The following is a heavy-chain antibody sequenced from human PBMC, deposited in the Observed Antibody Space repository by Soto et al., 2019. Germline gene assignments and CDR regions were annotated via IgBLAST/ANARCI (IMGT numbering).Heavy chain of an antibody. CDR3: ARGSSRWDY. J-gene: IGHJ4*02. D-gene: IGHD6-13*01. CDR1: GGRISSFY. V-gene: IGHV4-4*07. Sequence: ESLSLSGTAAGGRISSFYWSWIRQPAGKGLEWIGRIYSGGSNNYNPSLKSRVTMSVDTSKNQFSLRLSSVTAADTAMYYCARGSSRWDYWGQGSLVTVSA. CDR2: IYSGGSN.